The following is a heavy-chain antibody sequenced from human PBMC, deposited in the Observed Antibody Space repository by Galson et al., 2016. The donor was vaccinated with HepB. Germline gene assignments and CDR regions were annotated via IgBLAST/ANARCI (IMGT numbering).Heavy chain of an antibody. CDR1: GYTFINYF. Sequence: SVKVSCKASGYTFINYFLHWVRQAPGQGPEWMGIINPSSGGSANFAQKFQGRVSMTSDRSTSTVYMELSSLRSDDTAFYYCARFRENGDWDVFDIWGQGTMVIVSS. CDR3: ARFRENGDWDVFDI. CDR2: INPSSGGSA. V-gene: IGHV1-46*01. D-gene: IGHD4-17*01. J-gene: IGHJ3*02.